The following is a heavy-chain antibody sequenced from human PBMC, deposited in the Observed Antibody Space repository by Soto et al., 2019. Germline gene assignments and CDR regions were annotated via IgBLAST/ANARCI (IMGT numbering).Heavy chain of an antibody. CDR2: VHYSGST. J-gene: IGHJ3*02. CDR1: GDSITSFF. D-gene: IGHD2-2*01. V-gene: IGHV4-59*01. CDR3: ARVNQLAPKRNAFDI. Sequence: PSETLSLTCIVSGDSITSFFWSWVRQPPGKGLEWIGYVHYSGSTNYNPSLKSRLTMSVDTSKNHFSLRLDSVTAADTAVYYCARVNQLAPKRNAFDIWGQGTMVTVSS.